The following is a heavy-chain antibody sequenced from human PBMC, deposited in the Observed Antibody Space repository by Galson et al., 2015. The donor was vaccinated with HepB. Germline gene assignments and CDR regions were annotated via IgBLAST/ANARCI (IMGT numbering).Heavy chain of an antibody. CDR3: ARGRESYCGGDCYSDY. CDR2: ISPSSTYI. CDR1: GFTFSNYN. Sequence: SLRLSCAASGFTFSNYNMNWVRQAPGKGLEWVSSISPSSTYIYYTDSVKGRFTISRDNAKNSLYLQMNSLRAEDTAVYYCARGRESYCGGDCYSDYWGQGTLVTVSS. D-gene: IGHD2-21*02. J-gene: IGHJ4*02. V-gene: IGHV3-21*01.